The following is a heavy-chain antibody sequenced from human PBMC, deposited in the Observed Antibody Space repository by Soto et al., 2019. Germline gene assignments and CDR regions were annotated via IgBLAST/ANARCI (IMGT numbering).Heavy chain of an antibody. CDR2: ISGTGANT. V-gene: IGHV3-23*01. Sequence: EVQLLESGGGLVQPGGSLRLSCAASGFTFSSYAMSWVRQVPGKGLEWVSAISGTGANTYYADSVTGRFTISRDNSKNTLYLQMNSLRADDAAVYYCATLRFCTSSSCYGREGGYWGQGTLVTVSS. CDR1: GFTFSSYA. J-gene: IGHJ4*02. D-gene: IGHD2-2*01. CDR3: ATLRFCTSSSCYGREGGY.